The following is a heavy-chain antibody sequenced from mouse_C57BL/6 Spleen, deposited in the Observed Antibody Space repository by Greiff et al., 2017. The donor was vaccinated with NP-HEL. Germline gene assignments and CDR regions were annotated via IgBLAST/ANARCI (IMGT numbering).Heavy chain of an antibody. Sequence: QVRLQQSGAELVRPGASVKLSCKASGYTFTDYYINWVKQRPGQGLEWIARIYPGSGNTYYNEKFKGKATLTAEKSSSTAYMQLSSLTSEDSAVYFCARQLGSNWYFDVWGTGTTVTVSS. V-gene: IGHV1-76*01. J-gene: IGHJ1*03. CDR1: GYTFTDYY. CDR3: ARQLGSNWYFDV. D-gene: IGHD4-1*02. CDR2: IYPGSGNT.